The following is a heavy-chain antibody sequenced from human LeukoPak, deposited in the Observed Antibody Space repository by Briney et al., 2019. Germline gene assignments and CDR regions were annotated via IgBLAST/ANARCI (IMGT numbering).Heavy chain of an antibody. CDR1: GYTFTSND. CDR2: MNPNSGNT. J-gene: IGHJ5*02. V-gene: IGHV1-8*03. CDR3: ARGTYYYDSSGHNWFDP. Sequence: EASVKVSCKASGYTFTSNDINWVRQATGQGLEWMGWMNPNSGNTGYAQKFQGRVTITRNTSISTAYRELSSLRSEDTAVYYCARGTYYYDSSGHNWFDPWGQGTLVTVSS. D-gene: IGHD3-22*01.